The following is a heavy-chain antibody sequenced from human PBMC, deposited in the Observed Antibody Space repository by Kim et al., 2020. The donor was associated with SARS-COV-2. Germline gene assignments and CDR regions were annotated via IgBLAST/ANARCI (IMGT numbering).Heavy chain of an antibody. CDR2: IYYSGST. D-gene: IGHD4-17*01. Sequence: SETLSLTCTVSGGSISSYYWSWIRQPPGKGLEWIGYIYYSGSTNYNPSLKSRVTISVDTSKNQFSLKLSSVTAADTAVYYCASDYGGNSAFDYWGQGTLVTVSS. CDR3: ASDYGGNSAFDY. J-gene: IGHJ4*02. V-gene: IGHV4-59*08. CDR1: GGSISSYY.